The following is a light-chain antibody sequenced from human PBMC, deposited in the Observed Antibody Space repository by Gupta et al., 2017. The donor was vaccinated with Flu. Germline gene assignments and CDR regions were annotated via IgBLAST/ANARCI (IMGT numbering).Light chain of an antibody. CDR1: QSVVYSSNNKKY. CDR3: QQGNSAPWM. CDR2: WPA. V-gene: IGKV4-1*01. J-gene: IGKJ1*01. Sequence: DIVVTQSPDSLAVSLGERATINCKSSQSVVYSSNNKKYLAWYHQKPGQPPKWIIYWPATREAGDPEGLGGRGSGTDFTLTITSRKAEDVAVCNGQQGNSAPWMLAKGTKVQIK.